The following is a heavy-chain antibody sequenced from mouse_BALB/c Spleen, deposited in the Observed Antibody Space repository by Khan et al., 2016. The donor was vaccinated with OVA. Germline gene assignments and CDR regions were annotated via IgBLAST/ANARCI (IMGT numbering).Heavy chain of an antibody. D-gene: IGHD2-4*01. J-gene: IGHJ3*01. Sequence: VQLKESGPGLVKPSQSLSLTCTVTGYSITSEYAWNWIRQFPGNKLEWMGYINYSGNTRFNPSLKSRTSITRDTSKNQLFLQLNSVTTEYTATYYCARKDYYDYDPFPYWGQGTLVTVSA. V-gene: IGHV3-2*02. CDR3: ARKDYYDYDPFPY. CDR1: GYSITSEYA. CDR2: INYSGNT.